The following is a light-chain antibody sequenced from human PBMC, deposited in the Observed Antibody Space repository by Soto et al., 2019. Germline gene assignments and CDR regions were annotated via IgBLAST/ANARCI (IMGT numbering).Light chain of an antibody. J-gene: IGKJ1*01. CDR3: QQYYSYPRT. CDR2: AAS. Sequence: DIQMTQSPSSLSASVGARLTITCRASQSITSYLNWYQQMPGKAPKLLIYAASTLQSGVPSRFSGSGSGTDFTLTITCLQSEDFATYYCQQYYSYPRTLGQGTKVDIK. V-gene: IGKV1-39*01. CDR1: QSITSY.